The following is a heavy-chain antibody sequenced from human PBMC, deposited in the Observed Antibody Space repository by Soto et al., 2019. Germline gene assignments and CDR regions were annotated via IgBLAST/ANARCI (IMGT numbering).Heavy chain of an antibody. Sequence: VGSVRLSCGASGFTFSSFSMNWVRQAPGKGLEWVSSISSSSSYIFYADSVKGRFTISRDNAKNSLYLQMNSLRAEDTAVYYCTSRYYYDSSFYYPFEHWGQGTLVTVSS. D-gene: IGHD3-22*01. CDR1: GFTFSSFS. J-gene: IGHJ4*02. CDR3: TSRYYYDSSFYYPFEH. V-gene: IGHV3-21*01. CDR2: ISSSSSYI.